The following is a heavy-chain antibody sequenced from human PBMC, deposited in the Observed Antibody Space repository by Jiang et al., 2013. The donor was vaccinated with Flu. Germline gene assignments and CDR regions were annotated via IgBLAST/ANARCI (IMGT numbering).Heavy chain of an antibody. D-gene: IGHD2-2*01. CDR3: ARARDIVVAFYYGMDV. V-gene: IGHV3-30-3*01. Sequence: GKGLEWVAVISYDGSNKYYADSVKGRFTISRDNSKNTLYLQMNSLRAEDTAVYYCARARDIVVAFYYGMDVWGQGTTVTVSS. CDR2: ISYDGSNK. J-gene: IGHJ6*02.